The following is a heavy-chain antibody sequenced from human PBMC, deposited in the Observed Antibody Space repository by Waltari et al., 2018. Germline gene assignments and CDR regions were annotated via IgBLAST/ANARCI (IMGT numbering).Heavy chain of an antibody. Sequence: EVQLVESGGSLVQPGGSLRLSCAASGFTFSSYWMHWVRQAPGKGLVWVSRINSDGSSTSYADAVKGRFTSSRDNAKNTLYLKMNSLRAEDTAVYYCARAHSSSWYYYYYGMDVWGQGTTVTVSS. V-gene: IGHV3-74*01. CDR1: GFTFSSYW. J-gene: IGHJ6*02. CDR3: ARAHSSSWYYYYYGMDV. CDR2: INSDGSST. D-gene: IGHD6-13*01.